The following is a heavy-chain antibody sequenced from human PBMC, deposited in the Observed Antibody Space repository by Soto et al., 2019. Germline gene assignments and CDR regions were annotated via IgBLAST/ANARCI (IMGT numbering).Heavy chain of an antibody. CDR1: RFTFSGYG. V-gene: IGHV3-30*18. Sequence: GGSLRLSCAASRFTFSGYGMHWVRQAPGKGLEWVAVISYDGSNKYYADSVKGRFTISRDNSKNTLYLQMNSLRAEDTAVYYCAKVSTIFGVAPSSFYYGMDVWGQGTTVTVSS. J-gene: IGHJ6*02. D-gene: IGHD3-3*01. CDR2: ISYDGSNK. CDR3: AKVSTIFGVAPSSFYYGMDV.